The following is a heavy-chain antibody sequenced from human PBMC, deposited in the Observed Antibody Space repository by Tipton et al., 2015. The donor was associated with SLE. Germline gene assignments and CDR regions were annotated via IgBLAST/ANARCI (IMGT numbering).Heavy chain of an antibody. CDR2: IYQTGGS. V-gene: IGHV4-30-2*06. CDR3: ARLGKGDDSSGSTIYYFDY. CDR1: GDSINAGGYA. Sequence: TLSLTCDVSGDSINAGGYAWSWIRQSPGKGLEWIGNIYQTGGSFYNPSLKSRVIISVDTSKNQFSLKLSSVTAADTAVYYCARLGKGDDSSGSTIYYFDYWGQGALVTVSS. D-gene: IGHD3-22*01. J-gene: IGHJ4*02.